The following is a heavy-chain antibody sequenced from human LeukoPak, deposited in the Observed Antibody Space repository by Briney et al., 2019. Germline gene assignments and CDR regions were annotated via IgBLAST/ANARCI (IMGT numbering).Heavy chain of an antibody. CDR2: TNPTSGGT. CDR3: ARDLDPSDTSGYYIPDAFDI. Sequence: ASVKVSCKASGYTFTGYYIHWVRQAPGQGLEWMGWTNPTSGGTNYAQKFQGRVTMTRDTSITTVYMELRRLRSDDTAVYFCARDLDPSDTSGYYIPDAFDIWGQGTMVTVSS. V-gene: IGHV1-2*02. J-gene: IGHJ3*02. CDR1: GYTFTGYY. D-gene: IGHD3-22*01.